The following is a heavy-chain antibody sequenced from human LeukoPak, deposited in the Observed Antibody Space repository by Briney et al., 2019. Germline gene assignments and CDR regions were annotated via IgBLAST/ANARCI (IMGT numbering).Heavy chain of an antibody. CDR3: AKEQWYFDS. Sequence: SETLSLTCTVSSGSITSDYWSWIRQSPGKGLEWIGHMHYSGTTNHNPSLKGRVTMSIDTSKNQFSLKLSSVTAADTAVYYCAKEQWYFDSWGQGTLVTVSS. V-gene: IGHV4-59*01. CDR2: MHYSGTT. CDR1: SGSITSDY. D-gene: IGHD6-19*01. J-gene: IGHJ4*02.